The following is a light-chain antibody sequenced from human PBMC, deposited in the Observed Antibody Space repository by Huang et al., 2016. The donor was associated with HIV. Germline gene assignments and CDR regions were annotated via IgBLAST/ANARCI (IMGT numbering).Light chain of an antibody. V-gene: IGKV3-15*01. CDR2: DAS. J-gene: IGKJ5*01. CDR1: ETVSSS. CDR3: QQYNNWPPIT. Sequence: EIVMTQSPATLSVSLGERVTLSCRASETVSSSLAWYQQKSGQAPRLLIYDASTRGTGVPARFSGSGSGTEFTLTISSLQSEDFAVYYCQQYNNWPPITFGQGTRLDIK.